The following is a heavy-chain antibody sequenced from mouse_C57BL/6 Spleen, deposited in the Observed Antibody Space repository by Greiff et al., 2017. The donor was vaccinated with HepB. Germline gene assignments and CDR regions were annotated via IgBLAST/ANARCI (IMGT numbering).Heavy chain of an antibody. D-gene: IGHD2-4*01. CDR1: GFTFSDYG. Sequence: DVKLVESGGGLVKPGGSLKLSCAASGFTFSDYGMHWVRQAPEKGLEWVAYISSGSSTIYYADTVKGRFTISRDNAKNTLFLQMTSLRSEDTAMYYCARLYYDYDDGYFDYWGQGTTLTVSS. V-gene: IGHV5-17*01. CDR2: ISSGSSTI. CDR3: ARLYYDYDDGYFDY. J-gene: IGHJ2*01.